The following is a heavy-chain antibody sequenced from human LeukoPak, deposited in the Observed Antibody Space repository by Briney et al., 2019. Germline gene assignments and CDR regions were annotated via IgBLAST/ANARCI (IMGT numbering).Heavy chain of an antibody. CDR1: GGTFSSYA. Sequence: SVKVSCKASGGTFSSYAISWVRQAPGQGLEWMGGIIPIFGTANYAQKFQGRVTITADESTSTAYMELSSPRSEDTAVYYCARAVMVRGVIMTYYFDYWGQGTLVTVSS. CDR3: ARAVMVRGVIMTYYFDY. D-gene: IGHD3-10*01. V-gene: IGHV1-69*01. CDR2: IIPIFGTA. J-gene: IGHJ4*02.